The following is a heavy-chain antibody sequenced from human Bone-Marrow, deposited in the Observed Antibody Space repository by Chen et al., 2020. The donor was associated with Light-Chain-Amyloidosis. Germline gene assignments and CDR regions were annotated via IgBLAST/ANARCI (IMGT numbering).Heavy chain of an antibody. V-gene: IGHV4-39*01. CDR1: GGSITSVTYY. D-gene: IGHD3-10*01. J-gene: IGHJ4*02. CDR2: IFYSDGP. Sequence: QLQLQESGPRLVEPSETLSLTCTVSGGSITSVTYYWGWIRQPPGKGLEWIGSIFYSDGPSYNPSLKGRVTMSLETSENQCSLRLTSVTAADTAVYYGARHERSGVEFDPTLDYWGQGTLVTVSS. CDR3: ARHERSGVEFDPTLDY.